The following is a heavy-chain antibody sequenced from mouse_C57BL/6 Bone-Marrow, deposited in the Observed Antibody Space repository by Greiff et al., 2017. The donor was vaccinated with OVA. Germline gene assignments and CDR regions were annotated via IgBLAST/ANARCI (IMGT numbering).Heavy chain of an antibody. D-gene: IGHD1-1*01. CDR3: ARRGYYGSSFLDY. J-gene: IGHJ2*01. CDR1: GFTFSDYY. Sequence: EVQLMESGGGLVQPGGSLKLSCAASGFTFSDYYMYWVRQTPEKRLEWVAYISNGGGSTYYPDTVKGRFTISRDNAKNTLYLQMSRLKSEDTAMYYCARRGYYGSSFLDYWGQGTTLTVSS. V-gene: IGHV5-12*01. CDR2: ISNGGGST.